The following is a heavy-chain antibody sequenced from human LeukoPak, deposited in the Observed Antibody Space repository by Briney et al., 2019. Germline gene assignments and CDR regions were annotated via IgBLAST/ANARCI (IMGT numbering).Heavy chain of an antibody. CDR1: GFTFSSYS. CDR3: AKMGYGPGVNQGMDV. Sequence: GGSLRLSCAASGFTFSSYSMNWVRQAPGKGLEWVSSISSSSSYIYYADSVKGRFTISRDNAKNSLYLQMNSLRAEDTAVYYCAKMGYGPGVNQGMDVWGQGTTVTVSS. D-gene: IGHD3-10*01. CDR2: ISSSSSYI. J-gene: IGHJ6*02. V-gene: IGHV3-21*04.